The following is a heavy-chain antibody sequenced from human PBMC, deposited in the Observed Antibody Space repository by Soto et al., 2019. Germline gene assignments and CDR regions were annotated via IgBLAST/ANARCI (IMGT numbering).Heavy chain of an antibody. V-gene: IGHV3-48*03. CDR3: ARETPHCGGDCFDY. Sequence: EVQLVESGGGLVQPGGSLRLSCTASGFIVRNHEFNWVRQAPGKGLEWLSYINSDGTTYYAEAVKGRFTVSRDNAENSVHLQMSRLRGEETAVYYCARETPHCGGDCFDYWGQGTLVTVSS. J-gene: IGHJ4*02. D-gene: IGHD2-21*02. CDR2: INSDGTT. CDR1: GFIVRNHE.